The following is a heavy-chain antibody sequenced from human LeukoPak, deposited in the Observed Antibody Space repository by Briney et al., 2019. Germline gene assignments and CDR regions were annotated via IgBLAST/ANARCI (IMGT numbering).Heavy chain of an antibody. D-gene: IGHD3-22*01. J-gene: IGHJ5*02. Sequence: GGSLRLSCAASGFTFSSYAMSWVRQAPGKGLEWVSAISGSGGSTYYADSVKGRFTISRDNSKNTLYLQMNSLRAEDTAVYYCAKVAYYYDSSPVPWFDPWGQGTLVTVSS. CDR2: ISGSGGST. V-gene: IGHV3-23*01. CDR1: GFTFSSYA. CDR3: AKVAYYYDSSPVPWFDP.